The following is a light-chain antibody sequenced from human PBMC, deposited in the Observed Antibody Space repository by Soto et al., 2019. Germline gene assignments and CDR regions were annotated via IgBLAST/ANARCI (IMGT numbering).Light chain of an antibody. CDR1: SSDVGGYNY. CDR2: DVS. Sequence: SALTQPASVSGSPGQSITISCTGTSSDVGGYNYVSWYQQHPGKAPKLMIYDVSNRPSGVSNRFSGSKSGNTASLTISGLQAEDEADYYCSSYTSSSPLYVFGTGTNVTVL. J-gene: IGLJ1*01. CDR3: SSYTSSSPLYV. V-gene: IGLV2-14*01.